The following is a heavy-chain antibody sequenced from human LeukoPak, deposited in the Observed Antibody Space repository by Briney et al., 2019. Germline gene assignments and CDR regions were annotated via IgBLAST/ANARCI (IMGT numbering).Heavy chain of an antibody. V-gene: IGHV4-34*01. CDR3: ARHDMVRGGGVDY. Sequence: SETLSLTCSVSSGFITAYYWSWIRQPPGKGLEWIGEINHSGSTNYNPSLKSRVTISVDTSKNQFSLKLSSVTAADTAVYYCARHDMVRGGGVDYWGQGTLVTVSS. J-gene: IGHJ4*02. D-gene: IGHD3-10*01. CDR1: SGFITAYY. CDR2: INHSGST.